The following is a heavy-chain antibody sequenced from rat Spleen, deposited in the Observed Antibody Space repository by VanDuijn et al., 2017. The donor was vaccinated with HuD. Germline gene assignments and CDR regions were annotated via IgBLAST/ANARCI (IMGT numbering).Heavy chain of an antibody. CDR1: GFTFSNYY. CDR2: ISPSGGST. J-gene: IGHJ4*01. CDR3: ARQIAAISTPMDA. D-gene: IGHD1-2*01. V-gene: IGHV5-25*01. Sequence: EVQLVESGGGLVQPGRSLKLSCAASGFTFSNYYMAWVRQAPTKGLEWVASISPSGGSTYYRDSVKGRFTISRDNAKSTLSLQMDSLRSEDTATYYCARQIAAISTPMDAWGQGASVTVSS.